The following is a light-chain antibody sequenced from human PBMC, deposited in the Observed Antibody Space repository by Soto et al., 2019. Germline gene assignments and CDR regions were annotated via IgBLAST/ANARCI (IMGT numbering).Light chain of an antibody. CDR1: QSISRN. Sequence: EIVMTQSPATLSVSPGERATLSCSASQSISRNLAWYQQKPGQAPRLLIYGASTRATGIPARFSGSGSGTEFTLTISSLQSEDFAVYYCQQFNTWPPVTFGGGTKVDIK. CDR3: QQFNTWPPVT. J-gene: IGKJ4*01. CDR2: GAS. V-gene: IGKV3-15*01.